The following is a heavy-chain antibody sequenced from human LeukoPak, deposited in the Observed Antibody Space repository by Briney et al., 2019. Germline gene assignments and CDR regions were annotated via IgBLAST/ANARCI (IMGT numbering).Heavy chain of an antibody. J-gene: IGHJ5*02. V-gene: IGHV3-23*01. D-gene: IGHD3-3*01. CDR1: LFTFGTYA. Sequence: RGSPRHSCAPPLFTFGTYAMCSGRPALREGLERVSAIIVRGISTYYADAVMGRFTISRDNCKNTLYLQMDSLRGEDIGLYYCAKSFDFSSGHSPILTPFDPWGQGTLVSVSS. CDR3: AKSFDFSSGHSPILTPFDP. CDR2: IIVRGIST.